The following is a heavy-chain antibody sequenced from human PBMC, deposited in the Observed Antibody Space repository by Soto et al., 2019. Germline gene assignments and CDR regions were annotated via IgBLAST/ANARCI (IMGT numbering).Heavy chain of an antibody. D-gene: IGHD4-17*01. J-gene: IGHJ4*02. Sequence: SETLSLTCTVSGGSISSNSHYWGWIRQPPGKGLEWIGSIYYSGNTYYNSSLKSRVTISVDTSKNQFSLKLSSVTAADTAVYYCARVATVNLYSFDYWGQGTLVTVSS. CDR3: ARVATVNLYSFDY. CDR1: GGSISSNSHY. CDR2: IYYSGNT. V-gene: IGHV4-39*07.